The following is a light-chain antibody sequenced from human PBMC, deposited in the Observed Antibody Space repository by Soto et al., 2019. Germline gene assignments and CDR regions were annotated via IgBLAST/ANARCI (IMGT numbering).Light chain of an antibody. Sequence: IVLTQSPGTLSLSPGERATLSCRASRSVSSRYLAWYQQKPGQAPRLLIYDASRRATGIPDRFSGSGSGTDFTLTINRLEPEDFAVYYCPPYGSSPYTFGQGTKLEIQ. CDR2: DAS. CDR3: PPYGSSPYT. V-gene: IGKV3-20*01. CDR1: RSVSSRY. J-gene: IGKJ2*01.